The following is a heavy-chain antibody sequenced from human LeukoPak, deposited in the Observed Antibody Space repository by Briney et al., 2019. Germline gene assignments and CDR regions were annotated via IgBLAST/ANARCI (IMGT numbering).Heavy chain of an antibody. Sequence: PGRSLRLSCAASGFTFSSYGMHWVRQAPGKGLEWVAVIWYDGSNKYYADSVKGRFTISRDNSKNTLYLQMNSLRAEDTAVYYCARVKGSSWYWHFDYWGQGTLVTVSS. CDR3: ARVKGSSWYWHFDY. CDR2: IWYDGSNK. D-gene: IGHD6-13*01. V-gene: IGHV3-33*01. J-gene: IGHJ4*02. CDR1: GFTFSSYG.